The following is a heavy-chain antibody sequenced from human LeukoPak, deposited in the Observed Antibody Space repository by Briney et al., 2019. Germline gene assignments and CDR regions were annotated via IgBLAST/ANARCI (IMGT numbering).Heavy chain of an antibody. V-gene: IGHV4-34*01. CDR3: ARVQWLVPDYWYFDL. J-gene: IGHJ2*01. CDR1: GRSFSGYY. D-gene: IGHD6-19*01. CDR2: INHSGST. Sequence: SETLSLTCAVYGRSFSGYYWSWIRQPPGKGLEWIGEINHSGSTNYNPSLKSRVTISVDTSKNQFSLKLSSVTAADTAVYYCARVQWLVPDYWYFDLWGRGTLVTVSS.